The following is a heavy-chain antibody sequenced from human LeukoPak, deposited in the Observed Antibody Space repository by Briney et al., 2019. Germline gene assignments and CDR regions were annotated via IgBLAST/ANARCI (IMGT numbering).Heavy chain of an antibody. J-gene: IGHJ4*02. Sequence: SGGSLRLSCAASGFTFSSYAMSWVRQAPGKGLEWVSTISGSGGRTYYADSVKGRFTISRDNSKNTLYLQMNSLRAGDTAVYYCAKTDSSYYSHYFDYWGQGTLVTVSS. CDR2: ISGSGGRT. CDR3: AKTDSSYYSHYFDY. V-gene: IGHV3-23*01. CDR1: GFTFSSYA. D-gene: IGHD3-22*01.